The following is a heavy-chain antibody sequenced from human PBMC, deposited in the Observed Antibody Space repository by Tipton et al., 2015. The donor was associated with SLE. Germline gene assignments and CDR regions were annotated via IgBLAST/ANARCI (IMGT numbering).Heavy chain of an antibody. CDR3: ARVPAVYYYYMDV. CDR1: GGSISSYY. CDR2: IYYSGST. V-gene: IGHV4-59*01. D-gene: IGHD2-2*01. J-gene: IGHJ6*03. Sequence: TLSLTCTVSGGSISSYYWSWIRQPPGKGLEWIGYIYYSGSTNYNPSLKSRVTISVDTSKNQFSLKLSSVTAADTAVYYCARVPAVYYYYMDVWGEGTTVTVSS.